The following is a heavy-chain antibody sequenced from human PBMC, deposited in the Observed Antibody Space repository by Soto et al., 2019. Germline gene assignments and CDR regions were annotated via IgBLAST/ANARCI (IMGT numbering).Heavy chain of an antibody. CDR1: GGSISSGGYY. V-gene: IGHV4-31*03. D-gene: IGHD1-1*01. CDR3: ARDQGVRGDYYYGMDV. J-gene: IGHJ6*02. CDR2: IYYSGST. Sequence: PSETLSLTCTVSGGSISSGGYYWSWIRQHPGKGLEWIGYIYYSGSTYYNPSLKSRVTISVDTSKNQFSLKLSSVTAADTAVYYCARDQGVRGDYYYGMDVWGQGTTVTVSS.